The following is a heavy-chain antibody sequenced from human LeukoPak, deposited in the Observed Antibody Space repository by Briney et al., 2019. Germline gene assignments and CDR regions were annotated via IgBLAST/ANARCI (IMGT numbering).Heavy chain of an antibody. CDR3: ARRRDSGSLQHFDY. Sequence: GGSLRLSCAASGFTFSDYAMTWVRQAPGKGLEWVATISGSGVMTYYADSVKGRFTVSGDNSKNTVYLQMNSLRAEDTAVYYCARRRDSGSLQHFDYWGQGTLVTVSS. J-gene: IGHJ4*02. CDR2: ISGSGVMT. V-gene: IGHV3-23*01. D-gene: IGHD1-26*01. CDR1: GFTFSDYA.